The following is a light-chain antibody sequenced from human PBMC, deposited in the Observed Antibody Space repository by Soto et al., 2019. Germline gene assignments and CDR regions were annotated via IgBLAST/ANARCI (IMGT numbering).Light chain of an antibody. J-gene: IGKJ1*01. CDR3: QHYNSYSEA. CDR1: QGISTW. Sequence: IRMTQSPSSFSASTGDRVTITCRASQGISTWLAWYQQKPGKAPKLLIYKASTLKSGVPSRFSGSGSGTEFTLTISSLQPDDFATYYCQHYNSYSEAFGQGTKVDI. V-gene: IGKV1-5*03. CDR2: KAS.